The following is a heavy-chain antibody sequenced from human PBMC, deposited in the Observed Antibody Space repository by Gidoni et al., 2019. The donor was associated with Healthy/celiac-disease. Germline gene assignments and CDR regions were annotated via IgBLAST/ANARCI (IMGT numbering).Heavy chain of an antibody. CDR3: TTAALGHRRIWFGELPHFDY. V-gene: IGHV3-15*01. J-gene: IGHJ4*02. CDR2: IKSKTDGGTT. CDR1: GVTIRNAW. D-gene: IGHD3-10*01. Sequence: EVQLVVSGGGLVKPGGSLRLSCAASGVTIRNAWMSWVPQAPGKGLEWVGRIKSKTDGGTTDYAAPVKGRFTISRDDSKNTLYLQMNSLKTEDTAVYYCTTAALGHRRIWFGELPHFDYWGQGTLVTVSS.